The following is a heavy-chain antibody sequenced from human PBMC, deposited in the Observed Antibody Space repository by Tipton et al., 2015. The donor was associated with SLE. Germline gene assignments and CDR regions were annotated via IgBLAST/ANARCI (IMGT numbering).Heavy chain of an antibody. D-gene: IGHD6-13*01. CDR3: ARSPRGGYYYYGMDV. CDR2: LYPSGST. Sequence: TLSLTCAVSGGSISSGGYSWSWIRQPPGKGLEWIGFLYPSGSTYYNPSLTSRVTISVHRSKNQLPLRLNSVTAADTAVYYCARSPRGGYYYYGMDVWGQGTTVTVSS. CDR1: GGSISSGGYS. V-gene: IGHV4-30-2*01. J-gene: IGHJ6*02.